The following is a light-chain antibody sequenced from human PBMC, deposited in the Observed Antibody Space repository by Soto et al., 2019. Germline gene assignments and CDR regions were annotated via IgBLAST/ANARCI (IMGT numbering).Light chain of an antibody. CDR1: TSDVGAYNY. Sequence: QSVLTQPPSASGSPGQSVTISCTGTTSDVGAYNYVSWYQQHPGKAPKFIIYEVSYRPSGVPDRFSGSKSGNTASLTVSGLQAEDEADYYCSSYAGSNNWLFGGGTKVTVL. J-gene: IGLJ3*02. V-gene: IGLV2-8*01. CDR2: EVS. CDR3: SSYAGSNNWL.